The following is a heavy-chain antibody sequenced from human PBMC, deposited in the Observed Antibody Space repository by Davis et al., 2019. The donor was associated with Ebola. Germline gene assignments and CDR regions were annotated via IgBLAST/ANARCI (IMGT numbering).Heavy chain of an antibody. D-gene: IGHD6-19*01. V-gene: IGHV3-30*04. CDR3: AGAVAGTEDFQY. Sequence: SLKISCAASGSSFHTYTINWFRQAPGRGLAWLAVISTDGSTTFYADSVKGRFTISRDNSKNTLSLQMNSLDTEDTAVYYCAGAVAGTEDFQYWGQGTLVTVSS. CDR2: ISTDGSTT. CDR1: GSSFHTYT. J-gene: IGHJ4*02.